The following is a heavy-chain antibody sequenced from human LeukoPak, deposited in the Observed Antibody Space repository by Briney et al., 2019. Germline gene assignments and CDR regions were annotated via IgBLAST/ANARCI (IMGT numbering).Heavy chain of an antibody. V-gene: IGHV3-23*01. CDR2: ISGSGGSP. Sequence: GGSLRLSCAASGFTFSTYAMSWVRQAPGKGLEWVSVISGSGGSPYYADSVKGRFTISRDNSKNTLYLQMNSLRAEDSAAYYCAKFVRVEVPNWGQGTLVTVSS. CDR3: AKFVRVEVPN. D-gene: IGHD3-10*01. J-gene: IGHJ4*02. CDR1: GFTFSTYA.